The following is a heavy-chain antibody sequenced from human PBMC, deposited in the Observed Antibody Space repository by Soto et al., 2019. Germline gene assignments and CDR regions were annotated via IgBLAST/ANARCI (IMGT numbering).Heavy chain of an antibody. J-gene: IGHJ6*02. CDR1: GYTFTSYG. Sequence: ASVKVSCKASGYTFTSYGISWVRQAPGQGLEWMGWISAYNGNTNYAQKLQGRVTMTTDTSTSTAYMELRSLRSDDTAVYYCARDQAPYDFWSGYYTPLDVWGQGTTVTVS. CDR3: ARDQAPYDFWSGYYTPLDV. V-gene: IGHV1-18*01. CDR2: ISAYNGNT. D-gene: IGHD3-3*01.